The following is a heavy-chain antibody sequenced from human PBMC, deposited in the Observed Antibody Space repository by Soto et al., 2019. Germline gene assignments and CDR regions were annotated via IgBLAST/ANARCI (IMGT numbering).Heavy chain of an antibody. CDR3: ARDSTALGPSMVRGVT. V-gene: IGHV1-18*01. CDR2: ISAYNGNT. CDR1: GYTFTSYG. J-gene: IGHJ5*02. D-gene: IGHD3-10*01. Sequence: QVQLVQSGAEVKKPGASVKVSCKASGYTFTSYGISWVRQAPGQGLEWMGWISAYNGNTNYAQKLQGRVTMTTDTSPSTEYMELRSLGSDDTAVYYCARDSTALGPSMVRGVTWGQGTLVTVSS.